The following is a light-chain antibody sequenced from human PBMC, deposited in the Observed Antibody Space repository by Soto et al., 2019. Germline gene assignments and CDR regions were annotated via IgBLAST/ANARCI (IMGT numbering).Light chain of an antibody. V-gene: IGKV1-17*01. CDR2: AAS. CDR3: LQQNSYPLT. Sequence: DIQMTQSPSSLSASVGDRVTITCRASQAIRKDLGWYQQKAGKAPKRLIYAASSLQSGVPSRFIGSGSGTEFTLTISSLQAEDFATYYCLQQNSYPLTFGGGTKVEIK. CDR1: QAIRKD. J-gene: IGKJ4*01.